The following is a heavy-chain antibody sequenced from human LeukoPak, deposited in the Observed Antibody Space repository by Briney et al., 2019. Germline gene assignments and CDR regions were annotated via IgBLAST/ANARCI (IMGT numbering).Heavy chain of an antibody. V-gene: IGHV4-38-2*01. CDR2: MYHSGST. CDR1: GYSISSGYY. Sequence: RASETLSLTCAVSGYSISSGYYWGWIRQPPGKGLEWMGSMYHSGSTYYNPSLKSRVTISVDTSKNQFSLKLSSVTAADTAVYYCARRIGTSYFDYWGQGTLVTVSS. J-gene: IGHJ4*02. CDR3: ARRIGTSYFDY. D-gene: IGHD1-1*01.